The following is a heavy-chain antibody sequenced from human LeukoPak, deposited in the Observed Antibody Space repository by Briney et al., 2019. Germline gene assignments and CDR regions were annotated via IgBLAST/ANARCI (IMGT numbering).Heavy chain of an antibody. J-gene: IGHJ4*02. CDR1: GFSLSSSW. Sequence: GGSLRLSCAASGFSLSSSWMTWVRHAPGKGLEWVGNIDQDGSSKYYVDSVKGRFTISRDNVKNSLYLQMNSLRAEDTAIYYCATFYDSSGYYYVTQRAPFEYWGQGTLVTVSS. CDR2: IDQDGSSK. CDR3: ATFYDSSGYYYVTQRAPFEY. D-gene: IGHD3-22*01. V-gene: IGHV3-7*03.